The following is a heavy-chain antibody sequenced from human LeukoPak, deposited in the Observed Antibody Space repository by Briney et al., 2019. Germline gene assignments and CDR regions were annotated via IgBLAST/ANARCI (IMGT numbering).Heavy chain of an antibody. D-gene: IGHD2-15*01. CDR2: ISGGGGST. J-gene: IGHJ4*02. V-gene: IGHV3-23*01. CDR3: AKTWVRDIVVVVAATLPLGFDY. CDR1: GFTFSSYG. Sequence: PGGSLRLSCAASGFTFSSYGISWVRQAPGKGLEWVSAISGGGGSTYYADSVKGRFTISRDNSKNTLYLQMNSLRAEDTAVYYCAKTWVRDIVVVVAATLPLGFDYWGQGTLVTVSS.